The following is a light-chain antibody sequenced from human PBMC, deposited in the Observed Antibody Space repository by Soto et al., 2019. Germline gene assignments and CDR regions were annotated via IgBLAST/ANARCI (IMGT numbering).Light chain of an antibody. CDR2: AAS. CDR3: QQYGSSLFS. CDR1: QSVSSTF. Sequence: EIVLTQSPGTLSLSPGERATLSCRASQSVSSTFLAWYQQKPGQAPRLLIYAASSRATGIPDRFSGSVSGTDFTLTISRLEPEDFAVYYCQQYGSSLFSFGRGTKVDIK. J-gene: IGKJ3*01. V-gene: IGKV3-20*01.